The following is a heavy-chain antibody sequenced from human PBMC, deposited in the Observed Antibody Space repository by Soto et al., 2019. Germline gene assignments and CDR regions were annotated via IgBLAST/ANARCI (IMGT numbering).Heavy chain of an antibody. V-gene: IGHV3-23*01. CDR3: AKSPPQSSPVVVVAATPFDY. J-gene: IGHJ4*02. D-gene: IGHD2-15*01. CDR1: GFTFSSYA. Sequence: GGSLRLSCAASGFTFSSYAMSWVRQAPGKGLEWVSAISGSGGSTYYADSVKGRFTISRDNSKNTLYLQMNSLRAEDTALYYCAKSPPQSSPVVVVAATPFDYWGQGTLVTVSS. CDR2: ISGSGGST.